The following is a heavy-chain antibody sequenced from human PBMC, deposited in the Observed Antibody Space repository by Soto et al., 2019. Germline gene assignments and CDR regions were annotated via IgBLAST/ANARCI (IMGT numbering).Heavy chain of an antibody. J-gene: IGHJ5*02. D-gene: IGHD1-26*01. V-gene: IGHV3-23*01. CDR3: AKKGTETVGQSWVDP. CDR2: ISASGGGT. Sequence: GGSLRLSCAASGLTFSDCAMYWVRQAPGKGLEWVSSISASGGGTYYADSVKGRFTISRDNSKNTLYLQMNSLRDEDTAVYYCAKKGTETVGQSWVDPWGQGTLVTVSS. CDR1: GLTFSDCA.